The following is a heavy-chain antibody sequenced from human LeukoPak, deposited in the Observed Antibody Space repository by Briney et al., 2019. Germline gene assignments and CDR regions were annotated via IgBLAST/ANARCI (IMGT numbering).Heavy chain of an antibody. J-gene: IGHJ4*02. D-gene: IGHD3-22*01. V-gene: IGHV3-48*01. CDR3: VRDNSRGQSLGVIY. CDR2: INADSSTI. Sequence: GGSLRLSCAASGFTFSTYNMNWVRQAPGKGLEWISYINADSSTIQYADSVRGRFTTSRDNAKNSLYLQMNSLRAEDTAVYYCVRDNSRGQSLGVIYWGQGSLATVSS. CDR1: GFTFSTYN.